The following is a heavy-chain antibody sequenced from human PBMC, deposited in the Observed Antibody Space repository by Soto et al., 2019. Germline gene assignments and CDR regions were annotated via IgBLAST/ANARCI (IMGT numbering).Heavy chain of an antibody. CDR3: ARPPPGQAPLYPPRLDF. V-gene: IGHV4-39*01. Sequence: PSETLSLTCTVSGGSINSNKYYWGWVRQSPGRGLEWIAGLYYTGSNFYNPSLKNRVSISVDTSKNQFSLNVYSVTAADTAVYYCARPPPGQAPLYPPRLDFWGQGVKVT. CDR1: GGSINSNKYY. D-gene: IGHD2-2*02. J-gene: IGHJ4*02. CDR2: LYYTGSN.